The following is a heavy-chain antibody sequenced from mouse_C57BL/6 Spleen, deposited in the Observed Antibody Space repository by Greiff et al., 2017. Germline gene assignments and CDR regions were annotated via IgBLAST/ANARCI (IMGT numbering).Heavy chain of an antibody. Sequence: QVQLQQSGPGLVQPSQSLSITCTVSGFSLTSYGVHWVRQSPGKGLEWLGVIWSGGSTDYNAAFISRLSISKDNSKSQVFFKMNSLQADDTAIYYCARGTTVVANDYWGQGTTLTVSS. J-gene: IGHJ2*01. CDR1: GFSLTSYG. D-gene: IGHD1-1*01. V-gene: IGHV2-2*01. CDR2: IWSGGST. CDR3: ARGTTVVANDY.